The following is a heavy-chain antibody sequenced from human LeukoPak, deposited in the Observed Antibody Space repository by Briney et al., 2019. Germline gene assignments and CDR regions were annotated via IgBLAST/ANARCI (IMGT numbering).Heavy chain of an antibody. CDR1: GFTFSDYY. J-gene: IGHJ4*02. CDR3: ASLGATGGAPFDY. D-gene: IGHD5-12*01. V-gene: IGHV3-11*01. CDR2: ISSSGSTI. Sequence: GGSLRLSCAASGFTFSDYYMSWIRQAPGKGLEWVSYISSSGSTIYYADSVKGRFTISRDNAKNSLYLQMNGLRAEDTAVYYCASLGATGGAPFDYWGQGTLVTVSS.